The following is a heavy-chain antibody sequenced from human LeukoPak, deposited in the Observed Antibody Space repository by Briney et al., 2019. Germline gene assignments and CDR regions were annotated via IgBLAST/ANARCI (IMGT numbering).Heavy chain of an antibody. J-gene: IGHJ1*01. D-gene: IGHD3-22*01. CDR2: IYYSGRT. Sequence: SETLSLTCSVSGDSGSRSDSYWDWIRQPPGKGRVWIGTIYYSGRTYYSPSLKSRVTMSVDPSNNQFSLNLRSVTAADTALYYCARRRYYDGSGYLEWGQGTLLSVSS. CDR3: ARRRYYDGSGYLE. V-gene: IGHV4-39*01. CDR1: GDSGSRSDSY.